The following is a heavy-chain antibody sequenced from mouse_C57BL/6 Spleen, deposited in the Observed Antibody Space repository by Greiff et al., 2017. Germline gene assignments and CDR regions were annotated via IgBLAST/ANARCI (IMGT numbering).Heavy chain of an antibody. CDR2: ISNLAYSI. V-gene: IGHV5-15*01. Sequence: EVKLVESGGGLVQPGGSLKLSCAASGFTFSDYGMAWVRQAPRKGPEWVAFISNLAYSIYYADTVTGRFTISRENAKNTLYLEMSSLRSEDTAMYYCARAEHGAMDYWGQGTSVTVSS. D-gene: IGHD6-1*01. J-gene: IGHJ4*01. CDR1: GFTFSDYG. CDR3: ARAEHGAMDY.